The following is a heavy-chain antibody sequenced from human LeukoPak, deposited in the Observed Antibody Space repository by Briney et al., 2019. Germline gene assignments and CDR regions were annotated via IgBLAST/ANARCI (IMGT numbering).Heavy chain of an antibody. CDR1: GFTFSSYA. CDR3: AKDDDWGRYKH. J-gene: IGHJ1*01. V-gene: IGHV3-30*18. D-gene: IGHD3-16*01. CDR2: ISYDGSNK. Sequence: GGSLRLSCAASGFTFSSYAMSWVRQAPGKGLEWVAVISYDGSNKYYADSVKGRFTISRDNFKNTLSLQVNSLRAEDTAMYYCAKDDDWGRYKHWGQGTLVTVSS.